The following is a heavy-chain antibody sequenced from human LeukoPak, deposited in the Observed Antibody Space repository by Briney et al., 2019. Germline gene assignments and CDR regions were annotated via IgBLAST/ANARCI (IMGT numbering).Heavy chain of an antibody. CDR1: GFTFSSYA. D-gene: IGHD2-15*01. J-gene: IGHJ4*02. CDR2: ISGSGGST. CDR3: AKWDQSGGSCYYDY. Sequence: GGSLRLSCAASGFTFSSYAMSWVSQDPGKGLEWVSAISGSGGSTYYAASVKGRFTISRDNSKNPLYLPMNSLRAEVTAVYYCAKWDQSGGSCYYDYWGQETLVTVSS. V-gene: IGHV3-23*01.